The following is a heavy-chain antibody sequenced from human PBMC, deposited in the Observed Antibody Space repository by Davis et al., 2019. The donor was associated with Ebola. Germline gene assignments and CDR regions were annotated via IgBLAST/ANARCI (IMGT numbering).Heavy chain of an antibody. D-gene: IGHD5-12*01. J-gene: IGHJ2*01. CDR2: ISSSSSYI. CDR3: ARDRPPMVATEYWYFDL. Sequence: GGSLRLSCAASGFTFSSYAMNWFRQAPGKGLEWVSSISSSSSYIYYADSVKGRFTISRDNAKNSQYLQMNSLRAEDTAVYYCARDRPPMVATEYWYFDLWGRGTMVTVSS. V-gene: IGHV3-21*01. CDR1: GFTFSSYA.